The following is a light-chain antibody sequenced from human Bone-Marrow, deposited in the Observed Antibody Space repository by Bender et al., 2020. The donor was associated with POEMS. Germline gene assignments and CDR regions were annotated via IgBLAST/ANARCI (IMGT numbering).Light chain of an antibody. Sequence: QSALTQPASVSGSPGQSITISCTGTSSDVGSYNYVSWYQQHPGKAPKLLIYDVTTRPSGVSNRFSGSKSGNTASLTISGLQAEDEADYYCSSYTSSGTLVVFGGGTELTVL. CDR2: DVT. CDR1: SSDVGSYNY. CDR3: SSYTSSGTLVV. J-gene: IGLJ2*01. V-gene: IGLV2-14*03.